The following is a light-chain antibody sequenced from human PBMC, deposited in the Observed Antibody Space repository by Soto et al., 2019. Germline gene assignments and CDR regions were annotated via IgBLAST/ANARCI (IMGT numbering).Light chain of an antibody. J-gene: IGKJ1*01. V-gene: IGKV1-6*01. CDR3: LKDYRYQWT. CDR2: DAS. CDR1: QVIRVG. Sequence: AIPMTQSPSSLSASVGDRVTITCRASQVIRVGLGWYQQKPGKAPKLLIYDASTLQSGVPSRFSGSGSGTDFTLTISSLQPEDFATYYCLKDYRYQWTFGQGTKVEIK.